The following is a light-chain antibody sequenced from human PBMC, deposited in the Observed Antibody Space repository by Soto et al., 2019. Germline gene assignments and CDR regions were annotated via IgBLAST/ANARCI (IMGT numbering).Light chain of an antibody. CDR3: SSYSGTNYHYV. CDR1: SSDVGGYNY. J-gene: IGLJ1*01. V-gene: IGLV2-8*01. Sequence: QSVLTQPPSASGSFGQSVTNSCTGNSSDVGGYNYVSWYQQHPGKAPKLMIYEVSERPSGVPDRFSGSKSGNTASLTVSGLQADDEADYYCSSYSGTNYHYVFGTGTKVTVL. CDR2: EVS.